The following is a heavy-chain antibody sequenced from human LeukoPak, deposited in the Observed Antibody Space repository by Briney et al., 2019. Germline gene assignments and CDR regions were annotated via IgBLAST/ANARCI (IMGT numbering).Heavy chain of an antibody. CDR3: ARDSSIVGTTGAFDI. Sequence: SEILSLTCTVSAGSISSYYGSWIRQPPGKGLECIGYIYYTWSSYYSPSVKSRVSISVHRSTNQFSLKLTSVTAADTAVYYCARDSSIVGTTGAFDIWGQGTMVIVSS. J-gene: IGHJ3*02. CDR2: IYYTWSS. D-gene: IGHD1-26*01. V-gene: IGHV4-59*12. CDR1: AGSISSYY.